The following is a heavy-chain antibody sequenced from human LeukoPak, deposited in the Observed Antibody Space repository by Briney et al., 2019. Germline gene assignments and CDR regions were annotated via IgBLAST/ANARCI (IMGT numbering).Heavy chain of an antibody. V-gene: IGHV3-53*01. D-gene: IGHD6-19*01. Sequence: PGGSLRLSCAASGFTVSSNYMSWVRQAPGKGLEWVSVIYSGGSTYYADSVKGRFTISRHNSKNTLYLQMNSLRAEDTAVYYCARVAGGYSSGWPFDYWGQGTLVTVSS. CDR1: GFTVSSNY. J-gene: IGHJ4*02. CDR2: IYSGGST. CDR3: ARVAGGYSSGWPFDY.